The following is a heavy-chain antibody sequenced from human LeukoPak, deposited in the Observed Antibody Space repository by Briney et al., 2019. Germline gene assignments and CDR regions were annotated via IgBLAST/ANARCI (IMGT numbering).Heavy chain of an antibody. D-gene: IGHD4/OR15-4a*01. J-gene: IGHJ4*02. V-gene: IGHV3-74*01. Sequence: GGSLRLSCAGSGFVFRSYWMHWVRQTPGKGLVWVSRIQSDGSRADYADFAKGRFTISRGNARDTVDLQMNSLRAEDTAVYYCAREGANYQDYFDSWGQGTLVTVSS. CDR3: AREGANYQDYFDS. CDR2: IQSDGSRA. CDR1: GFVFRSYW.